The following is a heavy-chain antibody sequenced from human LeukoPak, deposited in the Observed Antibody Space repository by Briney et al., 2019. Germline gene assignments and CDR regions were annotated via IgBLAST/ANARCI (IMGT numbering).Heavy chain of an antibody. D-gene: IGHD3-10*01. Sequence: ASVKVSCKASGYTFTSYYMHWVRQAPGQGLEWMGIINPSGGSTSYAQKFQGRVTMTRDTSISTAYMELSRLRSDDTAVYYCARDLWFGELWSSRAFDIWGQGTMVTVSS. CDR2: INPSGGST. V-gene: IGHV1-46*01. CDR1: GYTFTSYY. J-gene: IGHJ3*02. CDR3: ARDLWFGELWSSRAFDI.